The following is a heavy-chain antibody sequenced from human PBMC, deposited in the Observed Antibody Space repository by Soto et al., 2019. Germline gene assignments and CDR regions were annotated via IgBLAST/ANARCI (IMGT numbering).Heavy chain of an antibody. CDR1: GFTFSSYG. J-gene: IGHJ4*02. V-gene: IGHV3-30*18. CDR2: ILYDGSDK. CDR3: AKAGGGFGDFVHH. Sequence: GGSLRLSCAAYGFTFSSYGMHWVRQAPGKGLEWVTGILYDGSDKYYADSVKGRFTISRENSKNTLYLQMNSLRTEDSAVYYCAKAGGGFGDFVHHWGQGTPVTVSS. D-gene: IGHD3-10*01.